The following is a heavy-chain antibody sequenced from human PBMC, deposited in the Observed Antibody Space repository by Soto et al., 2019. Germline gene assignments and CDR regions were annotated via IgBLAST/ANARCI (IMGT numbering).Heavy chain of an antibody. CDR2: INPSGGST. V-gene: IGHV1-46*01. CDR1: GYTFTSYY. CDR3: ARNPPYDFWSGYPAHYYYGMDV. J-gene: IGHJ6*02. Sequence: ASVKVSCKASGYTFTSYYMHWLRQAPGQGLEWMGIINPSGGSTSYAQKFQGRVTMTRDTSTSTVYMELSSLRSEDTAVYYCARNPPYDFWSGYPAHYYYGMDVWGQGTTVTVSS. D-gene: IGHD3-3*01.